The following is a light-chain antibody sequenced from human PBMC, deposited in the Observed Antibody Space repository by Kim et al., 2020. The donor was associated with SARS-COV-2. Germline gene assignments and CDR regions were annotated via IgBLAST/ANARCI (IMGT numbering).Light chain of an antibody. V-gene: IGLV3-1*01. J-gene: IGLJ1*01. CDR3: QAWDSSTYV. Sequence: VSQGQTASITGSGDKLGDKYACWYQQKPGQSPVLVIYQDSKRPSGIPERFSGSNSGNTATLTISGTQAMDEADYYCQAWDSSTYVFGTGTKVTVL. CDR2: QDS. CDR1: KLGDKY.